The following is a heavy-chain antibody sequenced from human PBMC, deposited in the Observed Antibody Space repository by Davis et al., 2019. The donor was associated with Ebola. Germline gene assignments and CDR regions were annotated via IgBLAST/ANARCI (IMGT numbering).Heavy chain of an antibody. CDR1: GGSISSGGYS. J-gene: IGHJ6*04. D-gene: IGHD4-17*01. V-gene: IGHV4-30-2*01. CDR2: IYHSGST. Sequence: MPSETLSLTCAVSGGSISSGGYSWSWIRQPPGKGLEWIGYIYHSGSTYYNPSLKSRVTISVDRSKNQFSLKLSSVTAADTAVYYCARGWPSTVTTDYYAMDAWGKGTTVTVSS. CDR3: ARGWPSTVTTDYYAMDA.